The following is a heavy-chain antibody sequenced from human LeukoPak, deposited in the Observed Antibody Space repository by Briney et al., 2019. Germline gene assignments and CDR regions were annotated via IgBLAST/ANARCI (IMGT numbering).Heavy chain of an antibody. V-gene: IGHV4-39*07. J-gene: IGHJ4*02. Sequence: SETLSLTCTASGGSISSSRYYWGWIRQPPGKGREWIGSIYYSGSTYYNPSLKSRVTISVDTSKNQFSLKLTSVTAADTAVYYCARGYASGWYYFDHWGQGTLVTVSS. CDR3: ARGYASGWYYFDH. CDR2: IYYSGST. CDR1: GGSISSSRYY. D-gene: IGHD6-19*01.